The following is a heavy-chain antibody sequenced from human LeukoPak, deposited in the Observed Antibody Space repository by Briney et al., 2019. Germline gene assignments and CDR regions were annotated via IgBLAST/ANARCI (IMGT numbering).Heavy chain of an antibody. Sequence: SETLSLTCAVFGYSISSGYYWGWIRQPPGKGLEWIGSIYHSGSTYYNPSLKSRVTISVDTSKNQFSLKLSSVTAADTAVYYCARLTAVALIDYWGQGTLVTVSS. CDR2: IYHSGST. CDR3: ARLTAVALIDY. D-gene: IGHD6-19*01. V-gene: IGHV4-38-2*01. CDR1: GYSISSGYY. J-gene: IGHJ4*02.